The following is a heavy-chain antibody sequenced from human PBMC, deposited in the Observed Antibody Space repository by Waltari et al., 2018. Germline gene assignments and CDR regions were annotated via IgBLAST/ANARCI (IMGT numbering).Heavy chain of an antibody. J-gene: IGHJ3*02. CDR3: SKGVADRATDAFDI. Sequence: QVQLLQSGAEVKKPGSSVKVSCKASGGTFSRYALSWVRQAPGQGLEWMGRIIPIFGTANYAQKFQGRVTITADKSTSTAYMELSSLRSEDTAVYYCSKGVADRATDAFDIWGQGTMVTVSS. D-gene: IGHD3-3*01. CDR1: GGTFSRYA. V-gene: IGHV1-69*08. CDR2: IIPIFGTA.